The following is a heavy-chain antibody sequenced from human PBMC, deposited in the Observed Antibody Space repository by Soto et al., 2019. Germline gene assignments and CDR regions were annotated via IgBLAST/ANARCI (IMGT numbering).Heavy chain of an antibody. J-gene: IGHJ4*02. Sequence: PGGCLRLSCEGFGYTFRGYGMIWVRQAPGKGLECVSYISSDETIVNYADSVKGRFTISRDSAKNSLFLQMNSLRDEDTAVYYCVRGGGVGTTWGYYWGQGAQVTVSS. CDR3: VRGGGVGTTWGYY. V-gene: IGHV3-48*02. D-gene: IGHD1-26*01. CDR1: GYTFRGYG. CDR2: ISSDETIV.